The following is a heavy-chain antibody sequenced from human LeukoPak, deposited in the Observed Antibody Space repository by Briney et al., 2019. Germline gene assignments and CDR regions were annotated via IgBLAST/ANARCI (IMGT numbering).Heavy chain of an antibody. J-gene: IGHJ4*02. V-gene: IGHV3-7*01. D-gene: IGHD1-1*01. CDR3: VRESRPGGAMGLYHNLDY. CDR2: IKEDGTEK. Sequence: PGGSLRLPCAGSGFTFSDFWMTWVRQTPGKGLEWVANIKEDGTEKNLVDSVKGRFTISRDNTKNLLFLEMNNLRGDDTAIYYCVRESRPGGAMGLYHNLDYWGQGTLVAVSS. CDR1: GFTFSDFW.